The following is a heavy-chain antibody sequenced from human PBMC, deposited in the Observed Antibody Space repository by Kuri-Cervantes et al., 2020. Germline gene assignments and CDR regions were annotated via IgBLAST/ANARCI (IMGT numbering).Heavy chain of an antibody. CDR1: GFTFDDYV. Sequence: GGSLRLSCAASGFTFDDYVMHWVRQVPGKGLEWVSYISSSSSTIYYADSVKGRFTISRDNAKNSLYLQMNSLRAEDTAVYYCASVGDSSGYDYWGQGTLVTVSS. CDR3: ASVGDSSGYDY. J-gene: IGHJ4*02. D-gene: IGHD3-22*01. V-gene: IGHV3-48*01. CDR2: ISSSSSTI.